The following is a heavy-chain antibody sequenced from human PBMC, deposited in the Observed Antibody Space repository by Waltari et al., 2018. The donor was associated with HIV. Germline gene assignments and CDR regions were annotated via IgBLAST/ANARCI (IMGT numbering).Heavy chain of an antibody. D-gene: IGHD3-16*02. CDR2: INPNSGGT. Sequence: QVQLVQSGAAVKKPGASVKVSCQASGYTFPGYYMHWVRQARGQGLEWMGWINPNSGGTNYAQKFQGRVTMTRDTSISTAYMELSRLRSDDTAVYYCARDPFMITFGGVIGLDYWGQGTLVTVSS. CDR1: GYTFPGYY. CDR3: ARDPFMITFGGVIGLDY. J-gene: IGHJ4*02. V-gene: IGHV1-2*02.